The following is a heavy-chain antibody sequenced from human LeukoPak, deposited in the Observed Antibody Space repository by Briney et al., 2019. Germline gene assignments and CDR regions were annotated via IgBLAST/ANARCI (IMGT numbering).Heavy chain of an antibody. CDR2: ISSTSSHI. Sequence: GGSLRLSCAASGFTFSSYSMNWGRQAPGKWREGVSSISSTSSHIYYADSVKGRFTISRENDKNSLYLKMNSLRAEDTAVYYCARAPYDILTGYSPYYFESWGQGTLVTVSS. J-gene: IGHJ4*02. V-gene: IGHV3-21*06. CDR3: ARAPYDILTGYSPYYFES. D-gene: IGHD3-9*01. CDR1: GFTFSSYS.